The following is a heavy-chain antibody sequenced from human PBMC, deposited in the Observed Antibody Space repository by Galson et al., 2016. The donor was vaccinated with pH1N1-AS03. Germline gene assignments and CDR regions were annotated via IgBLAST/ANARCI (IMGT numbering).Heavy chain of an antibody. V-gene: IGHV4-39*07. CDR1: GASVSHYASY. CDR2: VSARGTT. D-gene: IGHD2-15*01. Sequence: LSLTCSVSGASVSHYASYWGWIRQAPGKGLEWIATVSARGTTYHNPSLDSRLTIPLDTSKNHFSLTLTSVTAADTAMYYCARDRRDCSGGSCSQDGWFDPWGQGTLVVVSS. J-gene: IGHJ5*02. CDR3: ARDRRDCSGGSCSQDGWFDP.